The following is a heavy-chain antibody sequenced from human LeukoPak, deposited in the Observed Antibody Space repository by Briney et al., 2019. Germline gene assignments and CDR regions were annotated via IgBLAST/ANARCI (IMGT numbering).Heavy chain of an antibody. J-gene: IGHJ4*02. D-gene: IGHD7-27*01. Sequence: PGGSLRLSCAASGFTFDDYAMHLVRQAPGKGLEWVSGISWNSGSIGYADSVKGRFTISRDNAKNSLYLQMNSLRAEDMALYYCAKDGPATGGFDYWGQGTLVTVSS. CDR2: ISWNSGSI. CDR1: GFTFDDYA. CDR3: AKDGPATGGFDY. V-gene: IGHV3-9*03.